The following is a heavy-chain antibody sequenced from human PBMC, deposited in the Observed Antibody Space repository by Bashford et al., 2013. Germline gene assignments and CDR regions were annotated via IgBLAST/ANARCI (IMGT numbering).Heavy chain of an antibody. D-gene: IGHD3-10*01. J-gene: IGHJ5*02. V-gene: IGHV4-34*01. CDR1: GGSFSGYY. Sequence: SETLSLTCAVYGGSFSGYYWSWIRQPPGKGLEWIGEINHSGSTNYNPSLKSRVTISVDTSKNQFSLKLSSVTAADTAVYYCARLAPYYYGSGSYYNRNRDANWFDPWGQGTLVTVSS. CDR2: INHSGST. CDR3: ARLAPYYYGSGSYYNRNRDANWFDP.